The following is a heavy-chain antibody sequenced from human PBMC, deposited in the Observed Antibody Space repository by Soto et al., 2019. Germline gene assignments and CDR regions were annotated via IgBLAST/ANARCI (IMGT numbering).Heavy chain of an antibody. D-gene: IGHD3-16*01. CDR3: ARHGHWAPFDD. CDR2: TYYRRNT. Sequence: QLQLQESGPGLWSPPGPLSPTGGALGVSFAIADSTGSWSGHPQGEGLEWIGSTYYRRNTYYTSSLRSRVTLSVDTSKNQFSLRLSSVTAADTAVYYCARHGHWAPFDDWGQGTLVTVSS. V-gene: IGHV4-39*01. J-gene: IGHJ4*02. CDR1: GVSFAIADST.